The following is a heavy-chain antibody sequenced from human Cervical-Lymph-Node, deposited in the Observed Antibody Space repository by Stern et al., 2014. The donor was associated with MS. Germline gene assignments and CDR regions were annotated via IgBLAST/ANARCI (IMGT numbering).Heavy chain of an antibody. V-gene: IGHV3-21*01. Sequence: EVQLVESGGGLVKPGGSLRLSCAASGFTFSRYSMNWVRQAPGQGLEWVSSISSSSSYIYYADSVKSRFTISRDNAKNSLYLQMNSLRAEDTAVYYCAREGDAFDIWGQGTMVTVSS. CDR2: ISSSSSYI. J-gene: IGHJ3*02. CDR3: AREGDAFDI. CDR1: GFTFSRYS.